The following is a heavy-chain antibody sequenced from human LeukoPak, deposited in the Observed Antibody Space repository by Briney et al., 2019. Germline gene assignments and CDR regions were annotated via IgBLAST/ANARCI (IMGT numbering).Heavy chain of an antibody. CDR2: IYSGGDT. J-gene: IGHJ4*02. CDR1: EFTLYNSY. CDR3: ATRDRNNGVDY. Sequence: GGSLRLSCAVSEFTLYNSYMSWVRQAPGKGLEWVSIIYSGGDTFYVDSVKGRFTISRDKSKNTVYLQMNSLRAEDTAVYYCATRDRNNGVDYWGQGTQVTVSS. V-gene: IGHV3-53*01. D-gene: IGHD2-8*01.